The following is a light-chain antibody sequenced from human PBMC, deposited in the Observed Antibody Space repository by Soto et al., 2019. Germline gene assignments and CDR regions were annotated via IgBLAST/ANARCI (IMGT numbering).Light chain of an antibody. CDR2: AAS. CDR3: LQDYNYPRT. CDR1: QGIRND. Sequence: SVGDTVTITCRASQGIRNDLGWYQQKPGKAPNLLIYAASSLQSGVPSRFSGSGSGTDFTLTISSLQPEDFATYYCLQDYNYPRTFGQGTKVDIK. V-gene: IGKV1-6*02. J-gene: IGKJ1*01.